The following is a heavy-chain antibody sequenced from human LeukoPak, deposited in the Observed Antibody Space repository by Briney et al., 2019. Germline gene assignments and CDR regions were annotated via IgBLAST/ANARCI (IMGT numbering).Heavy chain of an antibody. Sequence: ASVKVSCKASGYIFTGHYMNWVRQVPGQGLEWMGRINPKTGGTNYAQNFQGRVTMTRDTSISTTYMELSRLRPDDTAVYYCARVGDGLNDAFDIWGQGTMVTVSS. CDR3: ARVGDGLNDAFDI. V-gene: IGHV1-2*06. CDR2: INPKTGGT. D-gene: IGHD5-24*01. J-gene: IGHJ3*02. CDR1: GYIFTGHY.